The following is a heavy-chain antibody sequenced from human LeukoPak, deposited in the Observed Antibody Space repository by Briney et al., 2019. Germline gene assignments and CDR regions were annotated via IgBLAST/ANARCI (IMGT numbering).Heavy chain of an antibody. CDR3: ARREWFDHYHMDV. Sequence: ASVKVSCKASGYTFTGYYMHWVQQAPGQELEWMGRINPNSGGTNYATKLQGRVTLPSDTSSSTAYMERSRLRSDDTTIYYCARREWFDHYHMDVWGKGTTVTISS. V-gene: IGHV1-2*06. J-gene: IGHJ6*03. CDR2: INPNSGGT. CDR1: GYTFTGYY. D-gene: IGHD3-3*01.